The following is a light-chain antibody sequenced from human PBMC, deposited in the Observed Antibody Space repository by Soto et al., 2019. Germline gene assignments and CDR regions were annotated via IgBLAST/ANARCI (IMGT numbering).Light chain of an antibody. CDR1: QGIATW. CDR2: AAS. CDR3: QQANSFPPT. V-gene: IGKV1-12*01. Sequence: DVQMTQSPSSVSASLGDTVTITCRASQGIATWLAWYQQKPGKVRKLLIYAASTLQSGVPSRFSGTGSGTDFTLTISSLQPEDFATYYCQQANSFPPTFGGGTKVEVK. J-gene: IGKJ4*01.